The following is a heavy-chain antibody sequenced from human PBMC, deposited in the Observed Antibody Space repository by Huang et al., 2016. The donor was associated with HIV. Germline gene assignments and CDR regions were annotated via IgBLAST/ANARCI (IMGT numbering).Heavy chain of an antibody. Sequence: QLVQSEAEVKKPGSSVKVSCKASGGTFSTFGLSWVRQASGRGLEWMAGCIPIFNTTYAAQKFQGRVTLTADESTNTASMELNSLTFEDTAVYYCARPSDAAMIRDYYYPMDVWGQGTTVTVS. CDR1: GGTFSTFG. J-gene: IGHJ6*02. V-gene: IGHV1-69*01. CDR3: ARPSDAAMIRDYYYPMDV. D-gene: IGHD5-18*01. CDR2: CIPIFNTT.